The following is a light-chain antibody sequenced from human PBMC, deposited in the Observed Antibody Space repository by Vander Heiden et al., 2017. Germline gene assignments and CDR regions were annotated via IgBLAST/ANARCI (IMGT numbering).Light chain of an antibody. CDR3: QQRSNWPST. V-gene: IGKV3-11*01. CDR1: QSVSSY. Sequence: VFTPSPATLSLSPGERATLSCRASQSVSSYLAWYQQKPGQAPRLLIYDASNRATGIPARFSGSGSGTDFTLTISSLEPEDFAVYYCQQRSNWPSTFGGGTKVEIK. J-gene: IGKJ4*01. CDR2: DAS.